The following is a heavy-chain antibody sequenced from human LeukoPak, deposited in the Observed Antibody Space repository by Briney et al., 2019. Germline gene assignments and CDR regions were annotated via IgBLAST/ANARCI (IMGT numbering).Heavy chain of an antibody. J-gene: IGHJ4*02. CDR2: ISSSSRTI. D-gene: IGHD1-26*01. CDR1: GGSISSSSYY. Sequence: LSLTCTVSGGSISSSSYYWGWIRQPPGKGLEWVSYISSSSRTIYYADSVKGRFTISRDNAKNSLYLQMSSLRAEDTSVYYCATESSGALDYWGQGTLVTVSS. V-gene: IGHV3-11*04. CDR3: ATESSGALDY.